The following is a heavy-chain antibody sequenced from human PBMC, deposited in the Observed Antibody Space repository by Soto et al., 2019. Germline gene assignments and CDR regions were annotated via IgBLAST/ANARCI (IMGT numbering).Heavy chain of an antibody. J-gene: IGHJ5*02. CDR1: VDTFSSFA. V-gene: IGHV1-69*10. Sequence: SVKVSCKASVDTFSSFAINWVRQAPGQGLEWMGGIIPIFEITDYAQKFQGRVTITADRSTNTGYMELRSLRSEDTAVYFCARAQTTVTASPWFDHWGQGTLVTVSS. CDR2: IIPIFEIT. D-gene: IGHD4-17*01. CDR3: ARAQTTVTASPWFDH.